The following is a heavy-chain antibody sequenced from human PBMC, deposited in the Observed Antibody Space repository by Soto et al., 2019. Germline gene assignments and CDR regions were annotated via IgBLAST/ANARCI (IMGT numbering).Heavy chain of an antibody. D-gene: IGHD6-13*01. CDR1: GYTFTSYG. J-gene: IGHJ2*01. Sequence: ASVKVSCKASGYTFTSYGISWVRQAPGQGLEWMGWISAYNGNTNYAQKLQGRVTMTTDTSTSTAYMELRSLRSDDTAVYYCAREGYSSRWPWYFDLWGRGTLVTVSS. CDR3: AREGYSSRWPWYFDL. CDR2: ISAYNGNT. V-gene: IGHV1-18*01.